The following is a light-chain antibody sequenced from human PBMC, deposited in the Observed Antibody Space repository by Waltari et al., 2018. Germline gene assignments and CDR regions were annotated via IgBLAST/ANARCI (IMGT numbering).Light chain of an antibody. Sequence: EIQMTQSPSSVSASVGDRVTITCRASQAVSTWLAWYQQKPGNSPNLLIYHASSLQSGVPSRFSGSRSGTDFTLTISSLQPEDSATYYCQQGDSVPPTFGQGTKVEIK. J-gene: IGKJ1*01. V-gene: IGKV1-12*01. CDR1: QAVSTW. CDR2: HAS. CDR3: QQGDSVPPT.